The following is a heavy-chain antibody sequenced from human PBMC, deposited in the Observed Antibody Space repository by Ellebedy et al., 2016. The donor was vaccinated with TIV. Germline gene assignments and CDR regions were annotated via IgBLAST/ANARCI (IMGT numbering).Heavy chain of an antibody. V-gene: IGHV5-51*01. CDR3: ARRTDTYFDY. Sequence: GESLKISCKGSGYSFTSYWIGWVRQMPGKGLEWMGIIYPGDSDTRYSPSFQGQVTISADKSISTVYLQWSSLKASGSAMYYCARRTDTYFDYWGQGTLVTVSS. CDR1: GYSFTSYW. J-gene: IGHJ4*02. D-gene: IGHD4-17*01. CDR2: IYPGDSDT.